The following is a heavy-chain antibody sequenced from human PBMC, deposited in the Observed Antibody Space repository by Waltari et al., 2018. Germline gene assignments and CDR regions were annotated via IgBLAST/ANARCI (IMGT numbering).Heavy chain of an antibody. CDR3: ARAVTSYYFDY. Sequence: QVQLQQWGAGLLKPSETLSLTCAVYGGSFSGYYWGWIRQPPGKGLEWIGEINHSGSTNYNPTLKSRVTISVDTSKNQFSLKLSSVTAADTAVYYCARAVTSYYFDYWGQGTLVTVSS. J-gene: IGHJ4*02. D-gene: IGHD4-4*01. V-gene: IGHV4-34*01. CDR1: GGSFSGYY. CDR2: INHSGST.